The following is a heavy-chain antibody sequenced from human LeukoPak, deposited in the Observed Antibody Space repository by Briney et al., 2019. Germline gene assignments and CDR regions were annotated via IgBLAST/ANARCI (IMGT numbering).Heavy chain of an antibody. CDR3: TTDLGTYYHGSQRLIPIDY. CDR1: GFTFTNAW. J-gene: IGHJ4*02. Sequence: PGGSLRLSCVDSGFTFTNAWMSWVRQAPGKGLEWIGRIKSKTDGETTNYAEPVRGRFTISRDDSKSAVYLQMNSLRIEDTAVYYCTTDLGTYYHGSQRLIPIDYWGQGTLVTVSS. D-gene: IGHD3-10*01. CDR2: IKSKTDGETT. V-gene: IGHV3-15*01.